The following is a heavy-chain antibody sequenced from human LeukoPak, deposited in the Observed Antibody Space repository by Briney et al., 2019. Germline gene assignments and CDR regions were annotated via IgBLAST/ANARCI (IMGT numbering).Heavy chain of an antibody. CDR3: ARERDGRFFDY. CDR1: GLIFRSYW. Sequence: GGTLRLSCEVSGLIFRSYWMSWVRQAPGKGLEWVANINQDGSEKYFVDSVRGRFTISRDNAKNSLHLQMNTLRAEDTAVYYCARERDGRFFDYWGQGTLVSVSS. J-gene: IGHJ4*02. V-gene: IGHV3-7*01. D-gene: IGHD5-24*01. CDR2: INQDGSEK.